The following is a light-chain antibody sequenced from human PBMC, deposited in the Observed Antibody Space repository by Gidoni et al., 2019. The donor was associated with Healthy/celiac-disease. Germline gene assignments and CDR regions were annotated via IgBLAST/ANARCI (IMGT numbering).Light chain of an antibody. V-gene: IGKV1-39*01. CDR2: AAS. J-gene: IGKJ2*01. Sequence: DIQMTQSPTSLSASVGDRVTITCRASQSSSSYLNWYQQKPGKATKLLIYAASSLQSGVPSRISGSGSGTDFTLTISRLQHEDFANYYWQQSYSTPTFGQGTKLEIK. CDR3: QQSYSTPT. CDR1: QSSSSY.